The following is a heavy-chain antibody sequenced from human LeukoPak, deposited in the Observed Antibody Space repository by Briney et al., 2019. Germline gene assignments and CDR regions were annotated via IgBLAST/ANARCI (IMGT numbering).Heavy chain of an antibody. CDR3: ARDRYFYDSAGAYYFDY. Sequence: PGGSLRLSCAASGFTFSSYGMHWVRQAPGKGLEWVANINQDGSEKYYVDSLKGRITISRDNAKNSLYLQMNSLRAEDTAVYFCARDRYFYDSAGAYYFDYWGQGALVTVSS. J-gene: IGHJ4*02. CDR2: INQDGSEK. D-gene: IGHD3-22*01. CDR1: GFTFSSYG. V-gene: IGHV3-7*03.